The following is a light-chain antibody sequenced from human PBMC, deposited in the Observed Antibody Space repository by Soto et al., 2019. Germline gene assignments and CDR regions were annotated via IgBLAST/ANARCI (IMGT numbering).Light chain of an antibody. Sequence: DIQMTQSPSSLSAAVGSRVAITCQASQDISNYLNWYQQKPGEAPKLLIYDASNLETGVPSRFSGSGSGTDFTLTISSLEPEDFAVYYCHQRSSWPITFGQGTRLEIK. CDR3: HQRSSWPIT. J-gene: IGKJ5*01. CDR2: DAS. V-gene: IGKV1-33*01. CDR1: QDISNY.